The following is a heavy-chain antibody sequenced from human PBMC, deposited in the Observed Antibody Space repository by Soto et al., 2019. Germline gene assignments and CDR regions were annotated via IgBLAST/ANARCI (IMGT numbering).Heavy chain of an antibody. J-gene: IGHJ4*02. V-gene: IGHV1-3*01. Sequence: QVQLVQSGAEVKRPGASVTVSYKSSGFTFTSYAIHWLRQAPGQRPQWMGWINGGSGNTKYSQDFQGRVTFTRDTFATTAYLELSSLRSEDTAVYYCARVPPWGNSAGDYYIQHYDSWGQGTPVTVSS. D-gene: IGHD3-10*01. CDR1: GFTFTSYA. CDR2: INGGSGNT. CDR3: ARVPPWGNSAGDYYIQHYDS.